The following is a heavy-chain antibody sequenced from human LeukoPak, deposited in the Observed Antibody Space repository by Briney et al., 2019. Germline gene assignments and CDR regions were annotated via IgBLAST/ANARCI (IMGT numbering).Heavy chain of an antibody. J-gene: IGHJ6*02. D-gene: IGHD3-3*01. Sequence: SETLPLTCAVYGGSFSGYYWSWIRQPPGKGLEWIGEINHSGSTNYNPSLKSRVTISVDTSKNQFSLKLSSVTAADTAVYYCARGGYYDFWSGYSNPYYYYGMDVWGQGTTVTVSS. CDR3: ARGGYYDFWSGYSNPYYYYGMDV. V-gene: IGHV4-34*01. CDR2: INHSGST. CDR1: GGSFSGYY.